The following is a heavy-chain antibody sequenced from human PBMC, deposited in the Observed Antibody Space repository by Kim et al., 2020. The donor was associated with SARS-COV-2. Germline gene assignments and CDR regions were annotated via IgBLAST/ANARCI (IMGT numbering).Heavy chain of an antibody. V-gene: IGHV1-2*02. D-gene: IGHD1-20*01. CDR1: GYTFTGYY. CDR2: INPNSGGT. Sequence: ASVKVSCKASGYTFTGYYMHWVRQAPGQGLEWMGWINPNSGGTNYAQKFQGRVTMTRDTSISTAYMELSRLRSDDTAVYYCAREYNWNRRGARAEFDYWGQGTLVTVSS. CDR3: AREYNWNRRGARAEFDY. J-gene: IGHJ4*02.